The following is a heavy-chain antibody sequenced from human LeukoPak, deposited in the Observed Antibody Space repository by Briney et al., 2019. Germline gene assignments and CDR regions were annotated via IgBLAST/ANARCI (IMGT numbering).Heavy chain of an antibody. Sequence: SQTLSLTCTVSGGSISSGGYYWSWIRQPAGKGLEWIGRIYTSGSTNYNPSLKSRVTMSVDTSKNQFSLKLSSVTAADTAVYYCAREGGGRHWFDPWGQGTLVTVSS. D-gene: IGHD2-15*01. CDR2: IYTSGST. CDR3: AREGGGRHWFDP. CDR1: GGSISSGGYY. V-gene: IGHV4-61*02. J-gene: IGHJ5*02.